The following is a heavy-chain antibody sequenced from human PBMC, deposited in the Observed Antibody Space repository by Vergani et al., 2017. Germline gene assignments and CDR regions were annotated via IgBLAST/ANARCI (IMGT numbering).Heavy chain of an antibody. CDR3: ARGQRDVVVVAAQAPDY. CDR1: GFTFSSYA. V-gene: IGHV3-23*04. CDR2: ISGSGGST. Sequence: EVQLVESGGGLVKPGGSLRLSCAASGFTFSSYAMSWVRQAPGKGLEWVSAISGSGGSTYYADSVKGRFTISRDNAKNSLYLQMNSLRAEDTAVYYCARGQRDVVVVAAQAPDYWGQGTLVTVSS. J-gene: IGHJ4*02. D-gene: IGHD2-15*01.